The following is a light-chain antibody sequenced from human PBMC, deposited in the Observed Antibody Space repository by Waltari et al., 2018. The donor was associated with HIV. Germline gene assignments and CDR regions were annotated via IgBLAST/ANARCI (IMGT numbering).Light chain of an antibody. Sequence: EIVLTQSPGTLSLSPGERATLSCRASQSVSSSYLAWYQQKPGQAPRLLIYGASSRATGIPDRFSGSGSGTDFTLTISRLEPEDFAVYYCQQYGSLPGTFGQGTKVEIK. CDR1: QSVSSSY. J-gene: IGKJ1*01. CDR3: QQYGSLPGT. CDR2: GAS. V-gene: IGKV3-20*01.